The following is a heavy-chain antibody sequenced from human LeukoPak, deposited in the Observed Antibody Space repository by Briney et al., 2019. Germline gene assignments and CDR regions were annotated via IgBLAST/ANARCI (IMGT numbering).Heavy chain of an antibody. CDR2: IWYDGSK. Sequence: GRSLRLSCAGSGFTFSSYGMHWVRQAPGKGLEWVAVIWYDGSKYYADSVKGRFTISRDNSKNTLYLQMNSLRAEDTAVYYCARGKWELLYCFDYWGQGTLVTVSS. V-gene: IGHV3-33*01. CDR1: GFTFSSYG. CDR3: ARGKWELLYCFDY. D-gene: IGHD1-26*01. J-gene: IGHJ4*02.